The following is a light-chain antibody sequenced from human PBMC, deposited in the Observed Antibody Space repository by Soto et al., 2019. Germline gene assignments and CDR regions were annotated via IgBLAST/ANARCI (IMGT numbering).Light chain of an antibody. V-gene: IGKV3-20*01. CDR1: QSINSNY. CDR3: QQHDNSPRT. Sequence: EILLTQSPGTLSLSAGERATLSCRASQSINSNYLAWYQQKPGQGPRLLMYGASTRATGIPDRFSGSGSGTEFTLTISSLQPEDFAVYYCQQHDNSPRTFGQGTQLEIK. CDR2: GAS. J-gene: IGKJ1*01.